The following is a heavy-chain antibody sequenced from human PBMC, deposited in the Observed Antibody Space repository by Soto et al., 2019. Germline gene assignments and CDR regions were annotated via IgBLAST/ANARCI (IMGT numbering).Heavy chain of an antibody. V-gene: IGHV2-5*02. Sequence: XGPTLVTATQSLTLTCTFSGFSLDTFGLGVAWIRQPPGKALEWLAAIYWDDDKRYSPSLENKVTISKDSSKNQVVLTLTNVDSVDTATYYCAHRKGGYCSSTSCQGYFDHWGQGTPVTVSS. CDR1: GFSLDTFGLG. CDR2: IYWDDDK. CDR3: AHRKGGYCSSTSCQGYFDH. D-gene: IGHD2-2*01. J-gene: IGHJ4*02.